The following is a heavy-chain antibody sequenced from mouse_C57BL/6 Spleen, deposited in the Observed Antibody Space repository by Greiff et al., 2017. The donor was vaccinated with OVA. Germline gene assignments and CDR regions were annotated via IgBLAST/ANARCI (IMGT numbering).Heavy chain of an antibody. CDR2: INYDGSST. D-gene: IGHD1-1*01. CDR3: ARRYYYGSSYWYVDV. Sequence: EVQRVESEGGLVQPGSSMKLSCTASGFTFSDYYMAWVRQVPEKGLEWVANINYDGSSTYYLDSLKSRFTISRDNAKNRLYLQMSSLKSEDTATYYCARRYYYGSSYWYVDVWGTGTTVTVSS. V-gene: IGHV5-16*01. CDR1: GFTFSDYY. J-gene: IGHJ1*03.